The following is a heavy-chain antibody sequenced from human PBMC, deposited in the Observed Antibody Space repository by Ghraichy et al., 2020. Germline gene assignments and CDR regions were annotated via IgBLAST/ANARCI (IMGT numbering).Heavy chain of an antibody. J-gene: IGHJ4*02. CDR1: GFTFSSYS. CDR2: ISTTGSTI. D-gene: IGHD1-20*01. CDR3: ARDPGTHNFSPT. Sequence: GGSLRLSCAASGFTFSSYSMNWVRQAPGKGLEWVSHISTTGSTINYGDSVKGRFTISRDNAKNSLYLQMNSLRAEDTAVYYCARDPGTHNFSPTWGQGVLVIVSS. V-gene: IGHV3-48*01.